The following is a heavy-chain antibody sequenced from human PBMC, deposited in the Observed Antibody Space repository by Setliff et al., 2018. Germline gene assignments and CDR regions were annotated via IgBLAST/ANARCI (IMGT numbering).Heavy chain of an antibody. CDR2: IKSKTDGGTT. CDR1: RFTFGNAG. D-gene: IGHD3-10*01. Sequence: GGSLRLSCAASRFTFGNAGVSWFRQAPGKGLEWVGRIKSKTDGGTTDYAAPVKGRFTISRDDSKNTLYLQMNSLKTEDTAVYYCTTVPYYYGSGSFSFDYWGQGTLVTVSS. J-gene: IGHJ4*02. CDR3: TTVPYYYGSGSFSFDY. V-gene: IGHV3-15*01.